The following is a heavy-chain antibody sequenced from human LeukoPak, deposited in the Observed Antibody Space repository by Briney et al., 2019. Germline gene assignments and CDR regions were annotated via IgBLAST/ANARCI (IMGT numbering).Heavy chain of an antibody. J-gene: IGHJ4*02. CDR1: GFTFSSYA. CDR2: ISYDGSNK. D-gene: IGHD6-19*01. V-gene: IGHV3-30-3*01. CDR3: AREPWSSGWLTRLPFPDY. Sequence: GRSLRLSCAASGFTFSSYAMHWVRQAPGKGLEWVAVISYDGSNKYYADSVKGRFTISRDNSKNTLYLQMNSLRAEDTAVYYCAREPWSSGWLTRLPFPDYWGQGTLVTVSS.